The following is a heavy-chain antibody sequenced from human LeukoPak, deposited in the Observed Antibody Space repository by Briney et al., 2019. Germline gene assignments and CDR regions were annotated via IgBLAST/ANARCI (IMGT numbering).Heavy chain of an antibody. CDR2: MNPNNGNT. D-gene: IGHD3-10*01. CDR1: GFTFTSYD. CDR3: ARDGEGVAISVNYWFDP. Sequence: ASVKVSGKASGFTFTSYDINWVRQASGQGLEWMGWMNPNNGNTGYAQKFQGRVTMTRDTSISTAYMELRGLRSEDTAVYYCARDGEGVAISVNYWFDPWGQGTLVTVSS. V-gene: IGHV1-8*01. J-gene: IGHJ5*02.